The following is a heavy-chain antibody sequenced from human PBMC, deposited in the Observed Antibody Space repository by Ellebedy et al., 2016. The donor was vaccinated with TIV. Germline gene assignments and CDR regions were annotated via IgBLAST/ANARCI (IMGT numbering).Heavy chain of an antibody. CDR3: ASTGYYDLLTGYYYFDY. Sequence: SETLSLTXTVSGGSISSYYWSWIRQPPGKGLEWIGYIYYSGSTNYNPSLESRVTLSVDTSKNQFSLKLNSVTTADTAVYYCASTGYYDLLTGYYYFDYWGQGTLVTVSS. D-gene: IGHD3-9*01. CDR2: IYYSGST. J-gene: IGHJ4*02. CDR1: GGSISSYY. V-gene: IGHV4-59*01.